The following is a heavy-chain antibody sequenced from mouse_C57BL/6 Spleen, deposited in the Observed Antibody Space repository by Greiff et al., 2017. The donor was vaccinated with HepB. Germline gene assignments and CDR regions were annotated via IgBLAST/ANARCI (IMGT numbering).Heavy chain of an antibody. CDR2: ISDGGSYT. J-gene: IGHJ2*01. Sequence: EVQLVESGGGLVKPGGSLKLSCAASGFTFSSYAMSWVRQTPEKRLEWVATISDGGSYTYYPDTVKGRFTISRDNAKNNLYLQMSHLKSEDTAMYYCAREGEDFDYWGQGTTLTVSS. CDR3: AREGEDFDY. V-gene: IGHV5-4*01. CDR1: GFTFSSYA.